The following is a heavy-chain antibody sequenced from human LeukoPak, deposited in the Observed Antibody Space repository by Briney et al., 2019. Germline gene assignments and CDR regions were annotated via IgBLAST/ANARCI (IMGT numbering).Heavy chain of an antibody. J-gene: IGHJ4*02. D-gene: IGHD1-14*01. V-gene: IGHV4-39*07. CDR2: IYYTGTT. CDR3: ARRVRSADHRCDY. Sequence: SETLSLTCTVFGGSMNINNYYWAWIRQPPGKGLEWIGSIYYTGTTYYNPSLNYRVTISVDTSKNQFSLQVTSVTAADTAVYYCARRVRSADHRCDYWGQGTLVTVSS. CDR1: GGSMNINNYY.